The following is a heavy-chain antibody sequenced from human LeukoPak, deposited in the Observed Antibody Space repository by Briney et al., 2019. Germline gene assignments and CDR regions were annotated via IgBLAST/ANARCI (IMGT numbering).Heavy chain of an antibody. V-gene: IGHV1-69*13. Sequence: ASVKVSCKASGGTFSSYAISWVRQAPGQGLEWMGGIIPIFGTANYAQKFQGRATITADESTSTAYMELSSLRSEDTAVYYCARAERITIFGVVTPGYYYYMDVWGKGTTVTVSS. D-gene: IGHD3-3*01. J-gene: IGHJ6*03. CDR1: GGTFSSYA. CDR2: IIPIFGTA. CDR3: ARAERITIFGVVTPGYYYYMDV.